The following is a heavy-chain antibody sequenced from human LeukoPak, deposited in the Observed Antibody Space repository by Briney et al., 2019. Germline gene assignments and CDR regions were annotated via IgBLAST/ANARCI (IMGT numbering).Heavy chain of an antibody. CDR1: GGSISSYY. V-gene: IGHV4-59*01. CDR3: ARVTGYMIEDYFDY. J-gene: IGHJ4*02. CDR2: IYYSGST. D-gene: IGHD3-22*01. Sequence: SETLSLTCTVSGGSISSYYWSWIRQPPGKGLEWIGYIYYSGSTNYKPSLKSRVTISVETSKNQFSLKLRSVTAADTAVYYCARVTGYMIEDYFDYWGQGTLVTVS.